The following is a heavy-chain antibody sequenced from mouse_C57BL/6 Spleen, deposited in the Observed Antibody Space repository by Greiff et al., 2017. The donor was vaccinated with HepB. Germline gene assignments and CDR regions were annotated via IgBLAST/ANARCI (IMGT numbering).Heavy chain of an antibody. CDR1: GYAFSSSW. V-gene: IGHV1-82*01. CDR3: ASSRGDWYFDV. CDR2: IYPGDGDT. J-gene: IGHJ1*03. Sequence: VQLQQSGPELVKPGASVKISCKASGYAFSSSWMNWVKQRPGKGLEWIGRIYPGDGDTNYNGKFKGKATLTADKSSSTAYMQLSSLTSKDSAVYFCASSRGDWYFDVWGTGTTVTVAS.